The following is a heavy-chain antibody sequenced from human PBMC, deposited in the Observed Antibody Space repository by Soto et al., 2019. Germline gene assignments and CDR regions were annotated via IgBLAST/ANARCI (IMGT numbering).Heavy chain of an antibody. D-gene: IGHD1-26*01. CDR2: ISWNSGSI. CDR1: GFTFDDYA. V-gene: IGHV3-9*01. Sequence: PGGPLRLSCAASGFTFDDYAMHWVRQTPGKGLEWVSGISWNSGSIGYADPVKGRFTISRDNAKNSLYLQMNSLRAEDTALYYCAKAHTTQWELPYYFDYWGQGTLVTVSS. J-gene: IGHJ4*02. CDR3: AKAHTTQWELPYYFDY.